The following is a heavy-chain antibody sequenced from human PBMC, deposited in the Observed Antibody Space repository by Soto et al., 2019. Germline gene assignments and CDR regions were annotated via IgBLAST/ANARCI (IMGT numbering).Heavy chain of an antibody. CDR3: AREEVAGTLGYYYYYGMDV. D-gene: IGHD6-19*01. CDR2: ISSSSSYI. CDR1: GFTFSSYS. J-gene: IGHJ6*02. Sequence: GGSLRLSCAASGFTFSSYSMNWVRQAPGKGLEWVSSISSSSSYIYYADSVKVRFTISRDNAKNPLYLQMNSLRAEDTAVYYCAREEVAGTLGYYYYYGMDVWGQGTTVTVSS. V-gene: IGHV3-21*01.